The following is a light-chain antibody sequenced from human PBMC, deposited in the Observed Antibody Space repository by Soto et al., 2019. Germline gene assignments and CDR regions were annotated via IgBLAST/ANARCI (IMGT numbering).Light chain of an antibody. CDR3: KQYNNWPRT. J-gene: IGKJ1*01. CDR1: QSVSIL. V-gene: IGKV3-15*01. Sequence: EIVMTQSPATLSVSPGERATXSCRASQSVSILLAWYQQKPGQAHRLXIHGANTRATGIQARFSGSGSGTEFTLTIRSLQSEDFAVYYCKQYNNWPRTFGQGTKVDIK. CDR2: GAN.